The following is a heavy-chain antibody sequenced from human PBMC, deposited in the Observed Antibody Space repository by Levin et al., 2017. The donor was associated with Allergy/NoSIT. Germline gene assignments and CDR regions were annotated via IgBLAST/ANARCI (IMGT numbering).Heavy chain of an antibody. CDR2: ISWNSGSI. V-gene: IGHV3-9*01. CDR1: GFTFDDYA. J-gene: IGHJ6*02. Sequence: GGSLRLSCAASGFTFDDYAMHWVRQAPGKGLEWVSGISWNSGSIGYADSVKGRFTISRDNAKNSLYLQMNSLRAEDTALYYCAKAETTTVVPAGDYYYGMDVWGQGTTVTVSS. CDR3: AKAETTTVVPAGDYYYGMDV. D-gene: IGHD2-2*01.